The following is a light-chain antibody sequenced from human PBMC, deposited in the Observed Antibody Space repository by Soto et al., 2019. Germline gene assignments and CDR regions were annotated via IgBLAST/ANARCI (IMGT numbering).Light chain of an antibody. CDR1: QSISDS. V-gene: IGKV1-5*01. CDR2: DAS. Sequence: DIQMTQSPSTLSASVGDRVTITCRASQSISDSLAWYQQKPGKAPKFLIFDASSLESGVPSRFSGSGSGTEFTLTISSLQPGDSATYYCQQYNNYYTFGQGTKLEIK. J-gene: IGKJ2*01. CDR3: QQYNNYYT.